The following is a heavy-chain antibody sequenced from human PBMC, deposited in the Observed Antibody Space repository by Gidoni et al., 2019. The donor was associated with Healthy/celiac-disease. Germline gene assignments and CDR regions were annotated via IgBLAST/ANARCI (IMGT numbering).Heavy chain of an antibody. Sequence: LEWVANIKQDGSEKYYVDSVKGRFTISRDNAKNSLYLQMNSLRAEDTAVYYCARDLILDIVVVPAATRYVGYWGQGTLVTVSS. V-gene: IGHV3-7*03. CDR3: ARDLILDIVVVPAATRYVGY. CDR2: IKQDGSEK. J-gene: IGHJ4*02. D-gene: IGHD2-2*01.